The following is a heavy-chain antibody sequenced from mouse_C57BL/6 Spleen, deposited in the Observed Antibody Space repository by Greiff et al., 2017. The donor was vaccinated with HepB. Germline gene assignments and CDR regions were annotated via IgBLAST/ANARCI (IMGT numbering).Heavy chain of an antibody. CDR3: ARERGDCPGWFPY. Sequence: QVQLQQPGAELVKPGASVKMSCKASGYTFTSYWITWVKLRPGQGLEWIGDIYPGSGSTNYNEKFKSKATLTVDTSSSTAYMQLSSLTSEDSAVYYCARERGDCPGWFPYWGQGTLVTVSA. V-gene: IGHV1-55*01. CDR2: IYPGSGST. J-gene: IGHJ3*01. CDR1: GYTFTSYW.